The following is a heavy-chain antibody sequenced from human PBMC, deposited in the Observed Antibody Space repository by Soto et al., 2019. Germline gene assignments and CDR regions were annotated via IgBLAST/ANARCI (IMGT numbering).Heavy chain of an antibody. V-gene: IGHV3-23*01. CDR3: AKVGTREYSSFPGYYYYMDV. J-gene: IGHJ6*03. CDR1: GFTFSSYA. CDR2: ISGSGGST. Sequence: EVQLLESGGGLVQPGGSLRLSCAASGFTFSSYAMSWVRQAPGKGLEWVSAISGSGGSTYYADSVKGRFTISRDNSKNTLYLQMNSLRAEDTAVYYCAKVGTREYSSFPGYYYYMDVWGKGTTVTVSS. D-gene: IGHD6-6*01.